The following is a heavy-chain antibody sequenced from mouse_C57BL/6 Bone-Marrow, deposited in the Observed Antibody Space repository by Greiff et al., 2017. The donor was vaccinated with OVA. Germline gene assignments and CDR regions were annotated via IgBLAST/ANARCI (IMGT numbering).Heavy chain of an antibody. J-gene: IGHJ1*03. CDR2: INPNNGGT. V-gene: IGHV1-26*01. CDR3: ARDYGSSWWYFDV. CDR1: GYTFTDYY. D-gene: IGHD1-1*01. Sequence: VQLQQSGPELVKPGASVKISCKASGYTFTDYYMNWVKQSHGKSLEWIGDINPNNGGTSYNQKFKGKATLTVDKSSSTAYMELRSLTSEDSAVYYCARDYGSSWWYFDVWGTGTTVTVSS.